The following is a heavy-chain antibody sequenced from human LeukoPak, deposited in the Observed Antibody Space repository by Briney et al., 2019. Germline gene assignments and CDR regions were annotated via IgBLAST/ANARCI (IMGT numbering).Heavy chain of an antibody. J-gene: IGHJ6*03. CDR1: GGSISTYY. CDR2: MYYSGST. CDR3: ARVYYYYCYMDV. V-gene: IGHV4-59*12. Sequence: SETLSLTCTVSGGSISTYYWSWIRQPPGKGLEWIGYMYYSGSTNYNPSLKSRVTISIDTSKNQFSLKLSSVTAADTAVYYCARVYYYYCYMDVWGKGTTVTVSS.